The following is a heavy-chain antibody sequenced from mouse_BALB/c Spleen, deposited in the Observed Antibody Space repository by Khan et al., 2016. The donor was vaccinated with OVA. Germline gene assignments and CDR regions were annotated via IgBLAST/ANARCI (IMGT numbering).Heavy chain of an antibody. J-gene: IGHJ4*01. D-gene: IGHD2-10*01. CDR1: GFSLTTYG. CDR2: IWSDGTT. Sequence: QVQLKQSGPGLAAPSQNLSITCTISGFSLTTYGVHWVRQPPGKGLEWLVVIWSDGTTNYNSALKSRLTITKDNSQRQVFLKMNSLQTDDTAIYFCARQPYYHYNIMDYWGQGTSVTVSS. V-gene: IGHV2-6-1*01. CDR3: ARQPYYHYNIMDY.